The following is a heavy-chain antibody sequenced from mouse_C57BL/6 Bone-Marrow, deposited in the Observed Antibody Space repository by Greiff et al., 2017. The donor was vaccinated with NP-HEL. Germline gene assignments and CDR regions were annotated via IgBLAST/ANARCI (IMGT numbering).Heavy chain of an antibody. CDR2: IWSDGST. J-gene: IGHJ4*01. CDR1: GFSLTSYG. V-gene: IGHV2-6*03. D-gene: IGHD2-3*01. CDR3: AREGYYVGDYAMDY. Sequence: VQLVESGPGLVAPSQSLSITCTVSGFSLTSYGVHWVRQPPGKGLEWLVVIWSDGSTTYYSALKSSLTISKDNSKSQVVLKMNSLKTDDTAMYYCAREGYYVGDYAMDYWGQGTAVTVSA.